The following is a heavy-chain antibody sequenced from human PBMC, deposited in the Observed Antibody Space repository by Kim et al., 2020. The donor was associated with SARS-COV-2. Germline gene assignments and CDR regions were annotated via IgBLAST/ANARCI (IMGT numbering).Heavy chain of an antibody. V-gene: IGHV3-74*01. CDR1: GFTFSSSW. CDR2: IHSDGTST. D-gene: IGHD1-1*01. CDR3: ASPRGEYKGNWVGY. Sequence: GGSLRLSCAASGFTFSSSWMHWLRQAPGKGLVWVSLIHSDGTSTSYADSVRGRFTISRDNAKNTVYLQMNSLRAEDTAVCYCASPRGEYKGNWVGYWGQG. J-gene: IGHJ4*02.